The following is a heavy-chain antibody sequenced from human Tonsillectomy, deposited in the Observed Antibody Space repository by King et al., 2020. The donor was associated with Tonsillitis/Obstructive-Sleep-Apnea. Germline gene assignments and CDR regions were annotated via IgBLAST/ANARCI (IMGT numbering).Heavy chain of an antibody. D-gene: IGHD2-2*02. J-gene: IGHJ4*02. CDR3: ARPHYCSSTSCYTGHFDY. V-gene: IGHV1-69*01. Sequence: QLVQSGAEVKKPGSSVKVSCKASGGTFSSYAISWVRQAPGQGLEWTGGIIPIFGTANYAQKFQGRVTITADESTSTAYMELSSLRSEDTAVNYCARPHYCSSTSCYTGHFDYWGQGTLVTVSS. CDR2: IIPIFGTA. CDR1: GGTFSSYA.